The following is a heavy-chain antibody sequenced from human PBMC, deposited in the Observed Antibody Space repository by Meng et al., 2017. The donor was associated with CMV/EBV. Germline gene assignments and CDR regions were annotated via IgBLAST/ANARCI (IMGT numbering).Heavy chain of an antibody. D-gene: IGHD1-26*01. V-gene: IGHV3-74*03. CDR3: ARGVAESLGWEMGY. CDR1: GFTLRRYW. CDR2: IDSDGRDI. J-gene: IGHJ4*02. Sequence: EVYLVESGGGLVQPGGSLRLSCAVSGFTLRRYWMHWVRQAPGKGLEWVSRIDSDGRDITYADSVRGRFTISRDDAKNTLYLQMNSLRVEDTAVYYCARGVAESLGWEMGYWGQGTLVTVSS.